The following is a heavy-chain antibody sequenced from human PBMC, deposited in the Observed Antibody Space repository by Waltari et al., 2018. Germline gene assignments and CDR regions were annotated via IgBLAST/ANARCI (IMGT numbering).Heavy chain of an antibody. J-gene: IGHJ5*02. Sequence: VQLQASGPGLVKTSDTLSLTSSVSGYSITTGYYWAWIREPPGKGLEWIGSIFYTGTTHYNPSLKSRVSLSLNTSKNQFFLNLNSVTATDTAIYYCAGTPAHPLYWFDPWGQGTLVTISS. V-gene: IGHV4-38-2*01. CDR3: AGTPAHPLYWFDP. CDR2: IFYTGTT. CDR1: GYSITTGYY.